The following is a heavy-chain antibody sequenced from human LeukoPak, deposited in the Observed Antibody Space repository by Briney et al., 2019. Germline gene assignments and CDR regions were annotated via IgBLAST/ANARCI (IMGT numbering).Heavy chain of an antibody. Sequence: SERLSLTCAFYARSSSLSYWMWFPQPSPLAPEPLWEINHSGSTNYNPSLKSRVTISVDTSKNQFSLKLSSVTAADTAVYYCASAGKYYYGSGSYLNWGQGTLVTVSS. J-gene: IGHJ4*02. CDR2: INHSGST. CDR1: ARSSSLSY. D-gene: IGHD3-10*01. CDR3: ASAGKYYYGSGSYLN. V-gene: IGHV4-34*01.